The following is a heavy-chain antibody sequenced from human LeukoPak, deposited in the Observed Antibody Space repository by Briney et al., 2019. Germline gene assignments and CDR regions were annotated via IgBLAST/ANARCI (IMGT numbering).Heavy chain of an antibody. CDR3: ARGYYYDSSQH. J-gene: IGHJ1*01. CDR1: GYSISSGYY. Sequence: SETLSLTCTVSGYSISSGYYWGWIRQPPGKGLEWIGCIYHSGSTYYNPSLKSRVTISVDTSKNQFSLKLSSVTAADTAVYYCARGYYYDSSQHWGQSTLVTVSS. V-gene: IGHV4-38-2*02. D-gene: IGHD3-22*01. CDR2: IYHSGST.